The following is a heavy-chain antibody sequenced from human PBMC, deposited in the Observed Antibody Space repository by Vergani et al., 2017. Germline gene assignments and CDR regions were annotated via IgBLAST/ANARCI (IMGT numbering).Heavy chain of an antibody. Sequence: QVQLQESGPGLLRPSETLSLTCTVSGGSINHYYWSWVRQPPGKGLEWIGYIYYSGSINYNPSLKSRVTISLDTSKKQFSLSLNSVTAADTAVYYCASIVVLPLPIRDGDAFDVWGQGTVVTVSS. V-gene: IGHV4-59*01. J-gene: IGHJ3*01. CDR2: IYYSGSI. D-gene: IGHD2-15*01. CDR3: ASIVVLPLPIRDGDAFDV. CDR1: GGSINHYY.